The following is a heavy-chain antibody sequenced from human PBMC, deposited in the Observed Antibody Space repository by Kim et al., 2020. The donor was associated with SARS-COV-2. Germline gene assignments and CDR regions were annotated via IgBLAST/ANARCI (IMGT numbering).Heavy chain of an antibody. CDR1: GYIFINFY. Sequence: ASVKVSCKTSGYIFINFYMHWLRQAPGQGLEWMGMVSPSGGATNYAQKFQGRVTMTRDTTTSTGQMELSSLRSDDTAVYYCARGRGGWLQDLVAFWGPGTLVTVSS. J-gene: IGHJ4*02. D-gene: IGHD5-12*01. CDR3: ARGRGGWLQDLVAF. V-gene: IGHV1-46*01. CDR2: VSPSGGAT.